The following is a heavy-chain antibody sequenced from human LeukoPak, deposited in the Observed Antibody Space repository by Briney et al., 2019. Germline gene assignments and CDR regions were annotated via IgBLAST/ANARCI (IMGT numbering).Heavy chain of an antibody. Sequence: GASVKVSCKASGYTFTNYGISWVRQAPGQGLEWMGWINPSSGGTNYAQKFQGRVTMTRDTSISTAYMELSRLRSDGTAVYYCAKGHSSSWAFFDYWGQGTLVTVSS. CDR1: GYTFTNYG. CDR3: AKGHSSSWAFFDY. J-gene: IGHJ4*02. CDR2: INPSSGGT. D-gene: IGHD6-13*01. V-gene: IGHV1-2*02.